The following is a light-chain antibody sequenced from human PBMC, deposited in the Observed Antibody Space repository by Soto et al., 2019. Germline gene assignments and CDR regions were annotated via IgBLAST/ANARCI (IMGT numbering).Light chain of an antibody. CDR3: QQYGISPWT. CDR1: QSVSSNY. V-gene: IGKV3-20*01. Sequence: EIVLTQSPGTLSLSPGERATLSCRASQSVSSNYLAWYQQKPGQSPRLLIYGASSRATGIPVRFSGSGSGTDFTLTISRLEPEDFAVYYCQQYGISPWTFGQGTKVEIK. CDR2: GAS. J-gene: IGKJ1*01.